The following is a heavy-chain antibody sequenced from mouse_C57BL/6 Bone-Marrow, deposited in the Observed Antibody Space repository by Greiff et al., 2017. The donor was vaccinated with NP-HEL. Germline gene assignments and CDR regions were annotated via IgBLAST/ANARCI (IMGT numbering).Heavy chain of an antibody. CDR2: ISYSGST. V-gene: IGHV3-8*01. D-gene: IGHD1-1*01. Sequence: EVQLQESGPGLAKPSQTLSLTCSVTGYSITSDYWNWIRKFPGNKLEYMGYISYSGSTYYNTSLKRRISITRDTSKIQYYLQLNSVTTEDTSTCYCARRRGLSPWYVDVWGTGTTVTVSS. CDR1: GYSITSDY. CDR3: ARRRGLSPWYVDV. J-gene: IGHJ1*03.